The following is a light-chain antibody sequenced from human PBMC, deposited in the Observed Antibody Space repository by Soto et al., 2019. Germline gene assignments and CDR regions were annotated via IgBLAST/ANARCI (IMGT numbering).Light chain of an antibody. Sequence: QSVLTQPPSVSEAPRQRVTISCSGSSSNIGNNAVNWYHQLPGKAPKLLIYYDDLLPSGVSDRFSGSKSGTSASLAISGLQAEDEADYYCAAWDDSLNGYVFGTGTKVTVL. V-gene: IGLV1-36*01. CDR1: SSNIGNNA. J-gene: IGLJ1*01. CDR3: AAWDDSLNGYV. CDR2: YDD.